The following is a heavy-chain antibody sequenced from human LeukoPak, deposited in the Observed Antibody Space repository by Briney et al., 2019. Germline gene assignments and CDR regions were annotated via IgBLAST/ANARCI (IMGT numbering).Heavy chain of an antibody. Sequence: GGSLRLSCAASGFTFSSYGMNWVRQAPGKGLEWVAFIRSDGYHTYYTDSVKGRFTITRDNSKNTLYLQMNSLRLEDMGIYYCAKPSGSGVDYWGRGTRVTVSS. V-gene: IGHV3-30*02. D-gene: IGHD1-26*01. CDR1: GFTFSSYG. CDR3: AKPSGSGVDY. J-gene: IGHJ4*02. CDR2: IRSDGYHT.